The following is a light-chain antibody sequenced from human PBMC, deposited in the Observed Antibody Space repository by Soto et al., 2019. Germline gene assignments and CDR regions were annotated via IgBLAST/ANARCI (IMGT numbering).Light chain of an antibody. CDR3: CSSAGSSLYV. Sequence: QSALTQPASVSGSPGQSIAISCTGTSSDVGTYDLVSWYQQHPGKAPKLMIYEGTKRPSGVSNRFSGSKSANTASLTISGLQPEDEDDYYCCSSAGSSLYVFGSGTKLTVL. J-gene: IGLJ1*01. CDR1: SSDVGTYDL. V-gene: IGLV2-23*01. CDR2: EGT.